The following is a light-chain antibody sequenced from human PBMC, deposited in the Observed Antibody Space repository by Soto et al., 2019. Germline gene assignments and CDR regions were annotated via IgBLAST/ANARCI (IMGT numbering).Light chain of an antibody. CDR3: SSYTSNSTLV. Sequence: QSALTQPASVSGSPGQSITVSCTGTSSDIGVYNYVSWYQQHPGKAPKVMIYDVSNRPSGVSNRFSGSKSGNTASLTISGLQADDEADYYCSSYTSNSTLVFGTGTKFTVL. J-gene: IGLJ1*01. CDR1: SSDIGVYNY. V-gene: IGLV2-14*01. CDR2: DVS.